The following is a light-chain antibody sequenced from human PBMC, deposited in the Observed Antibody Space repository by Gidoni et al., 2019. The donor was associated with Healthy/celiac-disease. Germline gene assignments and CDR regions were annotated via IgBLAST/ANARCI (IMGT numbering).Light chain of an antibody. J-gene: IGKJ1*01. V-gene: IGKV3-20*01. CDR3: QQYGSSPRT. Sequence: EIVLTQSPGTLSLSPGERATLSCSASQSVSSSYLAWYQQKPGQAPRLLIYGASIRATGIPDRFIGSGSGTDFTLTISRLEPEDFAVYYCQQYGSSPRTFGQGTKVEIK. CDR1: QSVSSSY. CDR2: GAS.